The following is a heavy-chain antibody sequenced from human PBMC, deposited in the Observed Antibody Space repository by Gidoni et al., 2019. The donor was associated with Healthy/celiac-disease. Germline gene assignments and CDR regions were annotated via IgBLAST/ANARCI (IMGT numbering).Heavy chain of an antibody. CDR2: ISGSGGST. Sequence: VQLLESGGGLVQPGGSLRLSCAASGFTFSSYAMSWVRQAPGKGLEWVSAISGSGGSTYYADSVKGRFTISRDNSKNTLYLQMNSLRAEDTAVYYCAKSTQGPIVVVVGFDYWGQGTLVTVSS. CDR3: AKSTQGPIVVVVGFDY. CDR1: GFTFSSYA. V-gene: IGHV3-23*01. D-gene: IGHD2-15*01. J-gene: IGHJ4*02.